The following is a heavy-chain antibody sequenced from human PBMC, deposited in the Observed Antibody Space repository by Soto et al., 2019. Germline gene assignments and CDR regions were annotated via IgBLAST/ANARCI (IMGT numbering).Heavy chain of an antibody. CDR3: ARDSSGWYYYYGMDV. J-gene: IGHJ6*02. CDR1: GFTFSSYS. D-gene: IGHD6-19*01. CDR2: ISSSSSYI. Sequence: GGSLRLSCAASGFTFSSYSMNWVRQARGKGLEWVSSISSSSSYIYYADSVKGRFTISRDNAKNSLYLQMNSLRAEDTAVYYCARDSSGWYYYYGMDVWGQGTTVTVSS. V-gene: IGHV3-21*01.